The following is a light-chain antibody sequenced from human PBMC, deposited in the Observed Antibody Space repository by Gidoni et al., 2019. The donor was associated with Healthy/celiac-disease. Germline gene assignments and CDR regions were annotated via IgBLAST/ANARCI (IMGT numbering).Light chain of an antibody. Sequence: EIVLTQSPGTLSSSPGERATLTCRASQSVSSSYLAWYQQKPGQAPRLLIYGPSSRATGIPDRCSGSGSGTDFTLTISRLEPEDFAVYYCQQYGSSPPTFGQGTKVEIK. V-gene: IGKV3-20*01. CDR3: QQYGSSPPT. J-gene: IGKJ1*01. CDR1: QSVSSSY. CDR2: GPS.